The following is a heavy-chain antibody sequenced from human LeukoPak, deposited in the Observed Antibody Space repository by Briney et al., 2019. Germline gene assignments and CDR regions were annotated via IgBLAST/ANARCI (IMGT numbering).Heavy chain of an antibody. Sequence: ASVKVSCKASGYTFTDYDINWVRQATGQGLEWMGWVTPSSGNTGYAQKFQGRVTITRNTSISTAYVDLSSLRSDDTAVYYCSRGRFLEWSYPFDYWGQGTLVTVSS. V-gene: IGHV1-8*03. D-gene: IGHD3-3*01. CDR1: GYTFTDYD. J-gene: IGHJ4*02. CDR2: VTPSSGNT. CDR3: SRGRFLEWSYPFDY.